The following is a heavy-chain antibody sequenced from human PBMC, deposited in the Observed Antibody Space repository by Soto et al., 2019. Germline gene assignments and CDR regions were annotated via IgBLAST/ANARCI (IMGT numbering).Heavy chain of an antibody. D-gene: IGHD1-26*01. V-gene: IGHV3-30-3*01. CDR2: ISYDGSNK. Sequence: GGSLRLSCAASGFTFSSYAMHWVRQAPGKGLEWVAVISYDGSNKYYADSVKGRFTISRDNSKNTLYLQMNSLRAEDTAVYYCARDGSGSYSRGDYGMDVWGQGTTVTVSS. CDR3: ARDGSGSYSRGDYGMDV. CDR1: GFTFSSYA. J-gene: IGHJ6*02.